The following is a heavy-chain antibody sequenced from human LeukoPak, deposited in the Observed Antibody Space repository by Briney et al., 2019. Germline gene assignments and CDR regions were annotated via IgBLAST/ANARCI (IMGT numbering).Heavy chain of an antibody. D-gene: IGHD6-19*01. CDR3: AKAKQWRPCYYGMDV. V-gene: IGHV3-23*01. CDR2: ISGSGGST. Sequence: GGSLRLSCAASGFTFSSYAMSWVRQAPGKGLEWVSAISGSGGSTYYADSVKGRFTISRDNSKNTLYLQMNSLRAEDTAVYYCAKAKQWRPCYYGMDVWGQGTTVTVSS. CDR1: GFTFSSYA. J-gene: IGHJ6*02.